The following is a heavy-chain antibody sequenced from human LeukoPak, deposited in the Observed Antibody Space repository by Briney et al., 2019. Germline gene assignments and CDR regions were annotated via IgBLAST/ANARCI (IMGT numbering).Heavy chain of an antibody. J-gene: IGHJ4*02. CDR1: GFSFSSYW. Sequence: GGSLRLSCAASGFSFSSYWMSCVRQAPGKGLEWVANIKQDGSEKYYVDSVKGRFTISRDNAKNSLYLQMNSLRAEDTAVYYCAGDFNQYGGYGPSGNFDYWGQGTLVTVSS. CDR2: IKQDGSEK. D-gene: IGHD5-12*01. V-gene: IGHV3-7*05. CDR3: AGDFNQYGGYGPSGNFDY.